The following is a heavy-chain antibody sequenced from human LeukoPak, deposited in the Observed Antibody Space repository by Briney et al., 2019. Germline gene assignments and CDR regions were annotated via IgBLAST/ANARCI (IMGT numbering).Heavy chain of an antibody. CDR1: GFTFSSFG. D-gene: IGHD3-22*01. Sequence: GGSLRLSCAASGFTFSSFGMHRVRQAPGKGLEWVAFIRYDESNKYYADSVKGRFTISRDNSKNTLYLQMSSLRAEDTAVYYCAKGFDTSGSYPYYSDYWGQGTLVTVSS. J-gene: IGHJ4*02. CDR2: IRYDESNK. CDR3: AKGFDTSGSYPYYSDY. V-gene: IGHV3-30*02.